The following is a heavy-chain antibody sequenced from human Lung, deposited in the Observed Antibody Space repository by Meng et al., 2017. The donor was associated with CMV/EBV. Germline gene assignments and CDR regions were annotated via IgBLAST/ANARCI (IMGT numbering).Heavy chain of an antibody. CDR3: ARTNYGDYNWFDP. Sequence: QVQPQESCPGLVKPSQTLSLTCTVSGGSISSGGFYWSWIRQHPGKGLEWIGYIYYSGSTYYNPSLRSRVAISIDTSKNQFSLKLTSVTAADTAVYFCARTNYGDYNWFDPWGQGTLVTVSS. CDR2: IYYSGST. J-gene: IGHJ5*02. D-gene: IGHD4-17*01. V-gene: IGHV4-31*03. CDR1: GGSISSGGFY.